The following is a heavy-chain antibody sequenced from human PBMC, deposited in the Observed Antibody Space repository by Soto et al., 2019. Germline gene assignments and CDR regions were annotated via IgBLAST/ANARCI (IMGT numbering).Heavy chain of an antibody. Sequence: KTSETLSLTCTVSGGSISSGDYYWSWIRQPPGKGLEWIGYIYYSGSTYYNPSLKSRVTISVDTSKNQFSLKLSSVTAADTAVYYCARCPYDFWSGYLTVGFGPWGQGTLVTVSS. J-gene: IGHJ5*02. CDR2: IYYSGST. CDR1: GGSISSGDYY. V-gene: IGHV4-30-4*01. D-gene: IGHD3-3*01. CDR3: ARCPYDFWSGYLTVGFGP.